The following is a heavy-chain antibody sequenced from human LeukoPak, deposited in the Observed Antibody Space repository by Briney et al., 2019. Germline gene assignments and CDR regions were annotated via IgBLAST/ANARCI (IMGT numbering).Heavy chain of an antibody. Sequence: PSETLSLTCPVSGGSISNYFWSWIRQPPGKGLEWIGYIYYSGSTNYNPSLKSRVTISVDTSKNQFSLKLSSVTAADTAVYYCARGPVTTGLNFDYWGQGTLVTVSS. D-gene: IGHD4-17*01. CDR1: GGSISNYF. V-gene: IGHV4-59*12. CDR3: ARGPVTTGLNFDY. CDR2: IYYSGST. J-gene: IGHJ4*02.